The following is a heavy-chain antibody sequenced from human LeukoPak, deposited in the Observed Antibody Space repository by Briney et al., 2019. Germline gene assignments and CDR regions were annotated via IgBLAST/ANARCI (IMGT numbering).Heavy chain of an antibody. CDR3: ARAKDCGSITCPFDI. Sequence: GEALRLSCAASAFTFHDYGMSWVRQAPGKGLEWVSNNNWNSGSTAYADSVKGRFTISRDNGKNSLYLQMNSLRVEDTALYYCARAKDCGSITCPFDIWGQGTMVTVSS. J-gene: IGHJ3*02. CDR1: AFTFHDYG. V-gene: IGHV3-20*04. D-gene: IGHD2-2*01. CDR2: NNWNSGST.